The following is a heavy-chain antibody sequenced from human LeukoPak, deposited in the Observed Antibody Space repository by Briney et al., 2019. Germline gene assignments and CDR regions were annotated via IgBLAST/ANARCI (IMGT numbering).Heavy chain of an antibody. CDR2: ISGSGGST. CDR3: AKLVTTMVRGVNNWFDP. J-gene: IGHJ5*02. Sequence: PGGSLRLSCAASGFTFSSHAMSWVRQAPGKGLEWVSGISGSGGSTYYADSVKGRFTISRDNSKSTLYLQMKSLRAEDPAVYYCAKLVTTMVRGVNNWFDPWGQGTLVTVSS. D-gene: IGHD3-10*01. CDR1: GFTFSSHA. V-gene: IGHV3-23*01.